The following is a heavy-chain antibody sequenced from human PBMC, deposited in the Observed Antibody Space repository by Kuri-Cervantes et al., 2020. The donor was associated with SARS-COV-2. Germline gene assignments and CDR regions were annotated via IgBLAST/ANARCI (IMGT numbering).Heavy chain of an antibody. Sequence: SGPTLVKPTQTLTLTCTFSGFSLSTSGVCVSWIRQPPGKALEWLARIDWDDDKYYSTSLKTRLTISKDTSKNQVDLTMTNMDPVDTATYYCARIIDYYGSGSYMDVWGKGTTVTVSS. V-gene: IGHV2-70*11. CDR1: GFSLSTSGVC. J-gene: IGHJ6*03. CDR2: IDWDDDK. D-gene: IGHD3-10*01. CDR3: ARIIDYYGSGSYMDV.